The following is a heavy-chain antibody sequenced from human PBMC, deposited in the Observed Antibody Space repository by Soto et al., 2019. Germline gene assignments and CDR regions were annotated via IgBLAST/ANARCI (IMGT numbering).Heavy chain of an antibody. CDR3: ARARTGDPRNAFDI. CDR2: ISSSSSYI. V-gene: IGHV3-21*01. D-gene: IGHD7-27*01. CDR1: GFTFSSYS. J-gene: IGHJ3*02. Sequence: GGSLRLSCAASGFTFSSYSMNWVRQAPGKGLEWVSSISSSSSYIYYADSVKGRFTISRDNAKNSLYLQMNSLRAEDTAVYYCARARTGDPRNAFDIWGQGTVVTVSS.